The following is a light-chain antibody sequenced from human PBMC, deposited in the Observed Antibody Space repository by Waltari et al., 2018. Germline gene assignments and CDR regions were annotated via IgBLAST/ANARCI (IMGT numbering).Light chain of an antibody. CDR3: HSTDSSGTDVV. CDR2: KDS. J-gene: IGLJ2*01. CDR1: ALTKQY. V-gene: IGLV3-25*03. Sequence: SYKLTQPYSVSVSPGQTARITCSGDALTKQYVHWYQQKPGQAPVILLSKDSERPSGIPVRFSGSSSGAIVTLTITGVQAEDEADYYCHSTDSSGTDVVFGGGTKLNVL.